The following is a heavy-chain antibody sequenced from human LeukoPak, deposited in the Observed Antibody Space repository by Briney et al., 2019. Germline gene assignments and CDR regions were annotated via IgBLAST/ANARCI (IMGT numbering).Heavy chain of an antibody. D-gene: IGHD2-21*01. J-gene: IGHJ4*02. CDR2: IKKDGSAK. CDR1: GLIFRNYA. V-gene: IGHV3-7*04. CDR3: GRGSGAPDC. Sequence: GGSLRLSCTASGLIFRNYAMTWVRQAPGKGLEWVAGIKKDGSAKFYVDSVKGRFTISRDNTKNSLYLQMNSLGVEDTAVYYCGRGSGAPDCWGQGTLVTVSS.